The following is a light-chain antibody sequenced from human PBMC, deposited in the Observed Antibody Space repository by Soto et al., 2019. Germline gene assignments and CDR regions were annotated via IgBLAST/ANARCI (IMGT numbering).Light chain of an antibody. J-gene: IGKJ1*01. CDR1: QSISIY. CDR3: QQSYSNPWT. V-gene: IGKV1-39*01. CDR2: AAS. Sequence: IQLAQSPSSLSASVGDRVAITCRASQSISIYLNWYQQNPGKAPNLLIYAASSLQSGVPSRFSGSVSGTDFTLTISSLQPEDFASYYCQQSYSNPWTFGQGTKVDI.